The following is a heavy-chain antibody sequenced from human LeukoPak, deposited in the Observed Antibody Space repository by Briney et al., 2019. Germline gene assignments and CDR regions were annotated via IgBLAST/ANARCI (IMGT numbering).Heavy chain of an antibody. J-gene: IGHJ4*02. CDR3: ASGGDRRLCSGGSCYLINY. CDR2: ISSSSSYI. Sequence: NPGGSLRLSCAASGFTFSSYSMNWVRQAPGKGLEWVSSISSSSSYIYYADSVKGRFTISRDNAKNSLYLQMNSLRAEDTAVYYCASGGDRRLCSGGSCYLINYWGQGTLVTVSS. CDR1: GFTFSSYS. D-gene: IGHD2-15*01. V-gene: IGHV3-21*01.